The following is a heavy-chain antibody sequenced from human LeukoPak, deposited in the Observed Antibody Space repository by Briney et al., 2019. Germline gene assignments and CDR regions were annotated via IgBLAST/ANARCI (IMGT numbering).Heavy chain of an antibody. J-gene: IGHJ3*02. D-gene: IGHD5-12*01. CDR2: ISSSSSYI. CDR1: GFTFSSYS. Sequence: GGSLRLSCAASGFTFSSYSMNWVRQAPGKGLEWVSSISSSSSYIYYADSLKGRFTISRDNAKNSLYLQMNSLRAEDTAVYYCARDQRAEGYGSRDDAFDIWGQGTMVTVSS. CDR3: ARDQRAEGYGSRDDAFDI. V-gene: IGHV3-21*01.